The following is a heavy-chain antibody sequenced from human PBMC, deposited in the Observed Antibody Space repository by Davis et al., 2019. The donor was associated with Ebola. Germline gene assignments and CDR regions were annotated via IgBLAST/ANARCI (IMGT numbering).Heavy chain of an antibody. CDR2: ISAYNGNT. V-gene: IGHV1-18*01. J-gene: IGHJ5*02. CDR1: GYTFTSYG. CDR3: AREGVGAKDNWFDP. Sequence: AASVTVSRMASGYTFTSYGISWVRQAPGQGLEWMGWISAYNGNTNYAQKLQGRVTMTTDTSTSTAYMVLRSLRSDDTAVYYCAREGVGAKDNWFDPWGQGTLVTVSS. D-gene: IGHD1-26*01.